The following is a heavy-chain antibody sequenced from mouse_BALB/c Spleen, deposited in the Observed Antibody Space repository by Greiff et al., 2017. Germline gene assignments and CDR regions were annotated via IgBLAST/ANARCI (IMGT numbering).Heavy chain of an antibody. CDR2: ISSSGST. J-gene: IGHJ4*01. V-gene: IGHV3-8*02. CDR3: ARDCGYTMGY. CDR1: GYSITSGY. Sequence: EVKLMESGPSLVKPSQTLSLTCSVTGYSITSGYWNWIRKFPGHTLEYMGYISSSGSTYYNPSLKSRISITRDTSKNQYYLQWNTLTTEDTATYYCARDCGYTMGYWGQGTSVTVSS.